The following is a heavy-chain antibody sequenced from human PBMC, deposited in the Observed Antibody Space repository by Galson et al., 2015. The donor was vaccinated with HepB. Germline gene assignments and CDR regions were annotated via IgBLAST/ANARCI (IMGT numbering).Heavy chain of an antibody. J-gene: IGHJ6*02. CDR2: ISSSSSYI. CDR1: GFTFSSYS. Sequence: SLRLSCAASGFTFSSYSMNWVRQAPGKGLEWVSSISSSSSYIYYADSVKGRFTISRDNAKNSLYLQMNSLRAEDTAVYYCARGPTIVGARDYYYYYGMDVWGQGTTVTVSS. D-gene: IGHD1-26*01. CDR3: ARGPTIVGARDYYYYYGMDV. V-gene: IGHV3-21*01.